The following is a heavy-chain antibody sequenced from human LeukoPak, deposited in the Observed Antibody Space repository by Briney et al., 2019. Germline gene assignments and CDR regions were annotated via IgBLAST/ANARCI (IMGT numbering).Heavy chain of an antibody. CDR2: INPNRGGT. D-gene: IGHD3-10*01. V-gene: IGHV1-2*02. CDR1: GYTFTGYY. Sequence: VAVNVSCKASGYTFTGYYMHWVRQAPGQGLEWMGWINPNRGGTNYAQKFQGRVTIHRDTSICTAYMELSRLRSDDTAVYYCARDQIGAYYGSGSYYNRLIGFDYWGQDTLDTVSS. J-gene: IGHJ4*02. CDR3: ARDQIGAYYGSGSYYNRLIGFDY.